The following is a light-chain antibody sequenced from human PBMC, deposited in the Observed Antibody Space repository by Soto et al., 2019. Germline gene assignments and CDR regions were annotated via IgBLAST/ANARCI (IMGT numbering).Light chain of an antibody. CDR3: QQHGSSPQT. CDR1: QSVSSNS. J-gene: IGKJ1*01. CDR2: GAS. Sequence: EIVLTQSPGTLSLSPGERATLSCRASQSVSSNSLAWYQQKPGQAPRLLIYGASSRATGIPDRFSGSGSGTDFTLTISRLEPEDFAVYYCQQHGSSPQTFGQGTKVDIK. V-gene: IGKV3-20*01.